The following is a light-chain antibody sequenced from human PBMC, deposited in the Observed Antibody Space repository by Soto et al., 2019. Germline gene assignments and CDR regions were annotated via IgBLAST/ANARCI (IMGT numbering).Light chain of an antibody. CDR3: QQYNNWPPIT. J-gene: IGKJ5*01. V-gene: IGKV3-15*01. Sequence: EIVMTQSPATLSVSPGDRATLSCRARQRVSSNLSWYQQKGGQAPRILIYGASTRATGIPTRFSGSGSGTEFTLTISSLQFEDFAVYYCQQYNNWPPITFGQGTRLEIK. CDR2: GAS. CDR1: QRVSSN.